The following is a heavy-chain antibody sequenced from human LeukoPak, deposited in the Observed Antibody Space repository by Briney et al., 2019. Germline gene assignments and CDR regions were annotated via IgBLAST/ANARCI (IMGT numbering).Heavy chain of an antibody. J-gene: IGHJ3*02. CDR1: GFTFSDYG. D-gene: IGHD3-3*01. CDR2: ISYDGSNQ. CDR3: ARRFWYAFDI. V-gene: IGHV3-30*03. Sequence: GGSLRLSCAASGFTFSDYGMHWVRQAPGKGLEWVGVISYDGSNQYYADSVKGRFTISRDNSKNTLYLQMTSLRAEDTAVYYCARRFWYAFDIWGQGTMVTVSS.